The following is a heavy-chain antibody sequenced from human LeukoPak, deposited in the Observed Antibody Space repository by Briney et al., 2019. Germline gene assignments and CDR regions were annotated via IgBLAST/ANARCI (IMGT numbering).Heavy chain of an antibody. Sequence: QPGGSLRLSCAASGFSFRSYWMHWVRQAPGKGLVRVSRLNGDGSSANYADSVKGRFTISRDNTKNTLYLQMNSLRAEDTAVYYCARVLMAGDPAGISIFDYWGQGTLVTVSS. CDR1: GFSFRSYW. D-gene: IGHD3-10*01. CDR3: ARVLMAGDPAGISIFDY. CDR2: LNGDGSSA. J-gene: IGHJ4*02. V-gene: IGHV3-74*01.